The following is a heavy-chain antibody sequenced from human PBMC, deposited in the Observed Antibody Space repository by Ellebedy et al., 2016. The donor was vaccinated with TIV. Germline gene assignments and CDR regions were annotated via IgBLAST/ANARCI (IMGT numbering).Heavy chain of an antibody. CDR1: GFTFSSYS. D-gene: IGHD5-12*01. CDR2: ISSSSSYI. CDR3: ARTIVATGWGYYYGMDV. J-gene: IGHJ6*02. V-gene: IGHV3-21*01. Sequence: GESLKISCAASGFTFSSYSMNWVRQAPGKGLEWVLSISSSSSYIYYADSVKGRFTISRDNAKNSLYLQMNSLRAEDTAVYYCARTIVATGWGYYYGMDVWGQGTTVTVSS.